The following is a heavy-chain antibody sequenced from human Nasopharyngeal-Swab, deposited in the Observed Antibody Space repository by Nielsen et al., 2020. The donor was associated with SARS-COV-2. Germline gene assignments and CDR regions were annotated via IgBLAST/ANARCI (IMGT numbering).Heavy chain of an antibody. CDR3: ARLAAAAGRGY. V-gene: IGHV4-34*01. J-gene: IGHJ4*02. Sequence: SETLSLTCAVYGGSFSGYYWSWIRQPPGKGLEWIGEINHRGSTNYNPSLKSRVTVSVDTSKKQFSLKLSSVTAADTAVYYCARLAAAAGRGYWGQGTLVTVSS. CDR1: GGSFSGYY. CDR2: INHRGST. D-gene: IGHD6-13*01.